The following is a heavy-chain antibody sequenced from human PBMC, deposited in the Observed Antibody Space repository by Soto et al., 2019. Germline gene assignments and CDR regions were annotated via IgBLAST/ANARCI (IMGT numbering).Heavy chain of an antibody. D-gene: IGHD3-22*01. CDR3: VRDQDSRGYSVFNL. CDR2: ISNDGSST. J-gene: IGHJ5*02. Sequence: GGSLRLSCAASGFTLNSFFMHWVRQAPGKGLMWVSRISNDGSSTTYADSVKGRFTISRDNARNTLYLQLNSLRADDTAVYFCVRDQDSRGYSVFNLWGQGAQVTVS. V-gene: IGHV3-74*01. CDR1: GFTLNSFF.